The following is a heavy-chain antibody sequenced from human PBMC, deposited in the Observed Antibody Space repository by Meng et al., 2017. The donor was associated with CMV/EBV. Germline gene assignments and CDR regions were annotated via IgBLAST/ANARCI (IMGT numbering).Heavy chain of an antibody. J-gene: IGHJ4*02. CDR2: INHSGST. D-gene: IGHD6-13*01. CDR3: ARGGIAAAGPFDY. V-gene: IGHV4-34*01. CDR1: GGSFSCYY. Sequence: QAPLQQWGAGLLKPSGTLSLPFAVYGGSFSCYYWSWIRQPPGKGLEWIGEINHSGSTNYNPSLKSRVTISVDTSKNQFSLKLSSVTAADTAVYYCARGGIAAAGPFDYWGQGTLVTVSS.